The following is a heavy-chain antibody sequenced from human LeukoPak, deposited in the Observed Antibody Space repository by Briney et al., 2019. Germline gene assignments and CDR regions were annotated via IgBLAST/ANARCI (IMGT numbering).Heavy chain of an antibody. V-gene: IGHV3-23*01. CDR1: GFTFSSYA. D-gene: IGHD5-18*01. J-gene: IGHJ4*02. CDR3: ARTVDTSMVYYFDY. CDR2: ISGSGDNT. Sequence: GGSLRLSCAASGFTFSSYAMSWDRQAPGKGLEWVSGISGSGDNTYYADSVKGRFTISRDNSKNTLYLQMNSLRAEDTAVYDCARTVDTSMVYYFDYWGQGTLVTVSS.